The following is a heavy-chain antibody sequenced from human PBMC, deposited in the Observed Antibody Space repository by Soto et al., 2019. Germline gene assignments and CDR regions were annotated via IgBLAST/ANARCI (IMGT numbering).Heavy chain of an antibody. J-gene: IGHJ4*02. CDR1: GYNYDTYW. CDR2: IFPRDSDT. Sequence: GESLKISCKGSGYNYDTYWVAWVRQMPWKGLEWMGIIFPRDSDTRYRPSFQGQVTISADRSTTTAYLQWYSLKASDTAMYYCARSYYDSSGYYYDMDYWGQGTLVTVSS. CDR3: ARSYYDSSGYYYDMDY. V-gene: IGHV5-51*01. D-gene: IGHD3-22*01.